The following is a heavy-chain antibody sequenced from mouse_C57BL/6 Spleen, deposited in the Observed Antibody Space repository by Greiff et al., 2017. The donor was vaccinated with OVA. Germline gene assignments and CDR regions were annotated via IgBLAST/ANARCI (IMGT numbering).Heavy chain of an antibody. Sequence: EVQLQQSGPELVKPGASVKISCKASGYTFTDYYMNWVKQSHGKSLEWIGDINPNNGGTSYNQKFKGKATLTVDKSSSTAYMELRSLTSEDSAVYYCASLEGKDYYAMDYWGQGTSVTVSS. V-gene: IGHV1-26*01. CDR1: GYTFTDYY. CDR3: ASLEGKDYYAMDY. CDR2: INPNNGGT. J-gene: IGHJ4*01.